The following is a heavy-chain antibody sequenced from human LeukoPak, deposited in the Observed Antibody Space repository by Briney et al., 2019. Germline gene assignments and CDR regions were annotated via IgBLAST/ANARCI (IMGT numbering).Heavy chain of an antibody. CDR2: ISSSSSYI. Sequence: PGGSLRLSCAASGFTFSSYNMNWVRQAPGKGLEWVSSISSSSSYIYYADSVKGRFTISRDNAKNSLYLQMNSLRAEDTAVYYCAREVPAPGDGDAFDIWGQGTMVTVSS. V-gene: IGHV3-21*01. CDR1: GFTFSSYN. D-gene: IGHD6-13*01. J-gene: IGHJ3*02. CDR3: AREVPAPGDGDAFDI.